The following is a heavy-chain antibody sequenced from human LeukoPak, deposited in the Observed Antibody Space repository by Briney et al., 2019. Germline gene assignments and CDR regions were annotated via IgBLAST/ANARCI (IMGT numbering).Heavy chain of an antibody. V-gene: IGHV3-48*03. CDR1: GFTFSSYE. CDR3: ARSARLMKGVVEVTALDD. D-gene: IGHD3-3*01. Sequence: GGSLRLSCAASGFTFSSYEMNWVRQAPGKGLEWIAYLSSSGSAFSYADSVKGRFTIARDNAKNSVYLEMNSLRADDTAVYYCARSARLMKGVVEVTALDDWGQGTLVTVS. CDR2: LSSSGSAF. J-gene: IGHJ4*02.